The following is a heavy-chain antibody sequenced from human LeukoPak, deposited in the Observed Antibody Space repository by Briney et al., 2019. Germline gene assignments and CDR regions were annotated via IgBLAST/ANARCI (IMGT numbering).Heavy chain of an antibody. CDR2: IYPSGST. CDR3: ARHTTGDYTPDY. J-gene: IGHJ4*02. Sequence: SETLSLTCAVSNYSISRGYHWGWIRQPPGKGLQWIGIIYPSGSTYYNPPLKSRVTISVDTSKNRFSLKLSSVTAADTAVYYCARHTTGDYTPDYWGRGTLVTVSS. V-gene: IGHV4-38-2*01. CDR1: NYSISRGYH. D-gene: IGHD4-17*01.